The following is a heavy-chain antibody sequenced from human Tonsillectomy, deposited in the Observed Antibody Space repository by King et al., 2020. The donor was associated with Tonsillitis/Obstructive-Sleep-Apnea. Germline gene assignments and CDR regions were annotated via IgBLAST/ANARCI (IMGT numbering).Heavy chain of an antibody. Sequence: VQLVESGGGLVKHGGSLRLSCAASGFTFSNAWMSWVRQAPGKGLEWVGRIKSKTDGGTTDYAAPVKGRFTISRDDSKNTLYLQMNSLKTEDTAVYYCTTVSDFWSAPTDYWGQGTLVTVSS. J-gene: IGHJ4*02. CDR1: GFTFSNAW. V-gene: IGHV3-15*01. CDR2: IKSKTDGGTT. D-gene: IGHD3-3*01. CDR3: TTVSDFWSAPTDY.